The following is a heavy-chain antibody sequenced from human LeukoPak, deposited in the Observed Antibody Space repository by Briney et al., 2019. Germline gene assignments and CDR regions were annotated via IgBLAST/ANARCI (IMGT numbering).Heavy chain of an antibody. D-gene: IGHD6-13*01. J-gene: IGHJ3*02. CDR3: ARPEQQLVGDDAFDI. Sequence: GASVNVSCKASGYTFTSYGISWVRQAPGQGLEWMGCISAYNGNTNYAQKLQGRVTMTTDTSTSTAYMELRSLRSDDTAVYYCARPEQQLVGDDAFDIWGQGTMVTVSS. V-gene: IGHV1-18*01. CDR2: ISAYNGNT. CDR1: GYTFTSYG.